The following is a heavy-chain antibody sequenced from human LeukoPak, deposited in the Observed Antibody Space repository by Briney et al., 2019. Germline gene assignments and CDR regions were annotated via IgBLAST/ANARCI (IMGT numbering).Heavy chain of an antibody. D-gene: IGHD2-21*02. J-gene: IGHJ4*02. V-gene: IGHV1-18*01. CDR1: GYTFTSYG. CDR2: ISAYNGNT. CDR3: ARDRLAYCGGDCYWTGDY. Sequence: ASVKVSRKASGYTFTSYGISWVRQAPGQGLEWMGGISAYNGNTNYAQKLQGRVTMTRDTSTSTAYMELRSLRSDDTAVYYCARDRLAYCGGDCYWTGDYWGQGTLVTVSS.